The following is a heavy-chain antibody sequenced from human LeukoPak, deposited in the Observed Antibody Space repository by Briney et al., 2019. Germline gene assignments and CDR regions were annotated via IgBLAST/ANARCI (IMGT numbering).Heavy chain of an antibody. V-gene: IGHV3-30*18. Sequence: PGRSLRLSCAASGFTFSSYGMHWVRQAPGKGLEWVAVISYDGSNKYYADSVMGRFTISRDNSKNTLYLQMNSLRAEDTAVYYCAKDVWVTTGIDYWGQGTLVTVSS. D-gene: IGHD4-17*01. CDR3: AKDVWVTTGIDY. CDR1: GFTFSSYG. CDR2: ISYDGSNK. J-gene: IGHJ4*02.